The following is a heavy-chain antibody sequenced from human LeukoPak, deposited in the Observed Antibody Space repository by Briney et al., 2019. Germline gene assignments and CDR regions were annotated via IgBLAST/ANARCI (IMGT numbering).Heavy chain of an antibody. Sequence: ASVKVSCKASGYTFTSYDINWVRQATGQGLEWMGRMNPNSGNTGYAQKFQGRVTMTRNTSISTAYMELSSLRSEDTAVYYCARGVTDYGGNQTGDHWGQGTLVTVSS. CDR3: ARGVTDYGGNQTGDH. CDR2: MNPNSGNT. V-gene: IGHV1-8*01. D-gene: IGHD4-23*01. CDR1: GYTFTSYD. J-gene: IGHJ4*02.